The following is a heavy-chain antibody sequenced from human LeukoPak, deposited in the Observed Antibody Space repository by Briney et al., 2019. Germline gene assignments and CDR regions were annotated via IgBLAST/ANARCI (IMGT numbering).Heavy chain of an antibody. CDR1: GGSFSGYY. CDR2: IYYSGST. V-gene: IGHV4-34*01. D-gene: IGHD3-22*01. Sequence: PSETLSLTCAVYGGSFSGYYWSWIRQPPGKGLEWIGSIYYSGSTYYNPSLKSRVTISVDTSKNQFSLKLSSVTAADTAVYYCARRPPKYYYDKNAFDIWGQGTMVTVSS. CDR3: ARRPPKYYYDKNAFDI. J-gene: IGHJ3*02.